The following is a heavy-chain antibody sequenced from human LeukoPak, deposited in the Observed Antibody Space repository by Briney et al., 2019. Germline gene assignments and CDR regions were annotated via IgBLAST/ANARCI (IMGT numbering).Heavy chain of an antibody. Sequence: GGSLRVSCEGSGFTFSSHLMSWVGQAPGKGLEWVASIKEDGSEKHYVDSVEGRFTISRDNAKNSLFLQMNSLRAEDTAVYYCAKGRGYNTGNWFDPWGQGTLVTVSS. CDR1: GFTFSSHL. V-gene: IGHV3-7*01. CDR2: IKEDGSEK. CDR3: AKGRGYNTGNWFDP. D-gene: IGHD5-12*01. J-gene: IGHJ5*02.